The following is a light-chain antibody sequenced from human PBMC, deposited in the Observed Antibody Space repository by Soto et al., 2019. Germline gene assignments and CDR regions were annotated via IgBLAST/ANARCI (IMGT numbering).Light chain of an antibody. CDR1: QSVSISY. Sequence: EIVLTQSPGTLSLSPGERATLSCRASQSVSISYLAWYQQKPGQAPRLLIYGASSRATGIPSRFSGSGSGTDFHLNISRMGAGGFGGYYCQQYITPPGDFGGGTKV. CDR3: QQYITPPGD. CDR2: GAS. V-gene: IGKV3-20*01. J-gene: IGKJ4*01.